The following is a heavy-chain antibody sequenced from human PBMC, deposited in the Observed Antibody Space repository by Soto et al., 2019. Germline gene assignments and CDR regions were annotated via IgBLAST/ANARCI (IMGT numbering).Heavy chain of an antibody. CDR3: VRYGSGLHSFDY. D-gene: IGHD3-10*01. Sequence: SETLSLTCTVSGGSISSSSYYWGWIRQPPGKGLEWIGSIYYSESAYYNPSLKSRVAISVDASKNQFSLKLSSVTAADTVVYHCVRYGSGLHSFDYWGQGTLVTVSS. CDR1: GGSISSSSYY. J-gene: IGHJ4*02. V-gene: IGHV4-39*01. CDR2: IYYSESA.